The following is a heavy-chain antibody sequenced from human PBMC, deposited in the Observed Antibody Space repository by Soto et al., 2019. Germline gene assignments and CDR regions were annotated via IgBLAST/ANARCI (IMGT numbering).Heavy chain of an antibody. J-gene: IGHJ6*02. CDR3: AREGVSSSWYNYYGMDV. Sequence: TSETLSLTCTVSGGSISSYYWSWIRQPPGKGLEWIGYIYYSGSTNYNPSLKSRVTISVDTSKNQFSLKLSSVTAADTAVYYCAREGVSSSWYNYYGMDVWGQGTTVT. CDR2: IYYSGST. D-gene: IGHD6-13*01. V-gene: IGHV4-59*01. CDR1: GGSISSYY.